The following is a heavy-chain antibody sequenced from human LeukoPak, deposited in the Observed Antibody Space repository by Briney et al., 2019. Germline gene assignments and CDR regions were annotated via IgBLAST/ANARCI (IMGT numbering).Heavy chain of an antibody. J-gene: IGHJ4*02. V-gene: IGHV3-23*01. CDR3: ARALGDILTGYYPLGY. D-gene: IGHD3-9*01. CDR1: GFTFGSYA. Sequence: GGSLRLSCEASGFTFGSYAMYWVRQAPGKGLEWVAGIFGSGGSAHYADSAKGRFTISRDNSKNTLYLQMNSLRAEDTAVYYCARALGDILTGYYPLGYWGQGTLVTVSS. CDR2: IFGSGGSA.